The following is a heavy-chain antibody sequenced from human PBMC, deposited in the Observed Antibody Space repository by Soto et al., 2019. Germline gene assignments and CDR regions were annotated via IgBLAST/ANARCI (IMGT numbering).Heavy chain of an antibody. CDR2: ISYDGSNK. Sequence: VGSLRLSCAASGFTFSSYGMHWVRHSPGKGLEWVAVISYDGSNKYYADSVKGRFTISRDNSKNTLYLQMNRLRAEDTAVYYCAKDLVAWGVIISSGLEGWGQGTTGCVSS. J-gene: IGHJ6*01. CDR3: AKDLVAWGVIISSGLEG. D-gene: IGHD3-10*01. V-gene: IGHV3-30*18. CDR1: GFTFSSYG.